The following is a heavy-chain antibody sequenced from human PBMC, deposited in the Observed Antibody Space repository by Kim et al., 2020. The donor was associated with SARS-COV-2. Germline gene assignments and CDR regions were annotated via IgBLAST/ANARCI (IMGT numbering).Heavy chain of an antibody. V-gene: IGHV4-39*01. J-gene: IGHJ4*01. D-gene: IGHD6-6*01. CDR3: ASLDYSRSDFDC. Sequence: FYNPTLKSRVSISVDTSKNPCSMKLSSVCAADTAVYYCASLDYSRSDFDCWGHGTLVTVSS.